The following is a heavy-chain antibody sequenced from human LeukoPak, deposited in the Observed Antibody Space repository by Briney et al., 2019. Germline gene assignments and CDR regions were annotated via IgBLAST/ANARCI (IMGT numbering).Heavy chain of an antibody. J-gene: IGHJ4*02. D-gene: IGHD2/OR15-2a*01. CDR3: AREGRLYY. V-gene: IGHV3-74*01. Sequence: GGSLRLSCAASGFTFSNAWMSWVRQAPGKGLVWVSRINSDGSSTNYADSVKGRFTISRDNAKNTLYLQMNSLRVEDTAVYYCAREGRLYYWGQGTLVTVSS. CDR2: INSDGSST. CDR1: GFTFSNAW.